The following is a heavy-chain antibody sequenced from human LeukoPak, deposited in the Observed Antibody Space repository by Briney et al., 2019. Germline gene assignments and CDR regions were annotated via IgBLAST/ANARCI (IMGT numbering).Heavy chain of an antibody. CDR1: GFTLSNYD. V-gene: IGHV3-23*01. CDR2: LRESGGGT. J-gene: IGHJ4*02. D-gene: IGHD3-10*01. Sequence: GGSLRVSCAASGFTLSNYDMIWVRQAPGRGLEWVSGLRESGGGTYYTDSVKGRFTVSRGNSKNTLYLQMNSLRAEDTAVYYCARRGIVVRGFLIGLHKQAYYFDYWGQGALVTVST. CDR3: ARRGIVVRGFLIGLHKQAYYFDY.